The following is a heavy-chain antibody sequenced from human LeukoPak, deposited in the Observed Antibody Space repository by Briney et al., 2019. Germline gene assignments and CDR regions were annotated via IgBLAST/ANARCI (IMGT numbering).Heavy chain of an antibody. CDR2: IYYSGST. CDR3: ARDSTMVRGAIGLDY. CDR1: GGSISSYY. V-gene: IGHV4-59*01. J-gene: IGHJ4*02. Sequence: SETLSLTCTVPGGSISSYYWSWIRQPPGKGLEYIGYIYYSGSTNYNPSLKSRVTISVDTSKNQFSLKLSSVTAADTAVYYCARDSTMVRGAIGLDYWGQGTLVTVSS. D-gene: IGHD3-10*01.